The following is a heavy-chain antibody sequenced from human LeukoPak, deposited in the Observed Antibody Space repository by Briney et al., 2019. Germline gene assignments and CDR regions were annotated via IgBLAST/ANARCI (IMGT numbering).Heavy chain of an antibody. J-gene: IGHJ4*02. Sequence: GGSLRLSCAASGFTFSSYSMNWVRQAPGKGLEWVSSISSSSSYMYYADSVKGRFTISRDNAKNSLYMQVNSLRAEDTAVYYCARGGYSSSWYHDSWGQGTLVTVSS. D-gene: IGHD6-13*01. CDR2: ISSSSSYM. V-gene: IGHV3-21*01. CDR1: GFTFSSYS. CDR3: ARGGYSSSWYHDS.